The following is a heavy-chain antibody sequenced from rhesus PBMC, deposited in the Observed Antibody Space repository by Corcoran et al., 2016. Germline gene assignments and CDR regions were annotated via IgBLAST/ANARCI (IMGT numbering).Heavy chain of an antibody. CDR1: GGSISDSYY. CDR3: ARTFLGWLEYFDY. Sequence: QVQLQESGPGLVKPSETLSLTCAVSGGSISDSYYWSWIRQPPGKGLEWIGDIYGSGRSTHYNPSHKSGVTMSTDTSKIQFSLKLSAVTAADAAVYYCARTFLGWLEYFDYWGQGVLVTVSS. V-gene: IGHV4-106*01. J-gene: IGHJ4*01. D-gene: IGHD3-34*01. CDR2: IYGSGRST.